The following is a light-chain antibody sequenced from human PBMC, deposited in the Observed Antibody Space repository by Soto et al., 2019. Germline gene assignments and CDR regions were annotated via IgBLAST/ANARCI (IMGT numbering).Light chain of an antibody. CDR2: GNT. CDR1: SSNIGADYD. J-gene: IGLJ1*01. Sequence: QSALTQPPSMSGAPGQRVTISCTGSSSNIGADYDVHWYQHLPGRAPKLLIYGNTNRPSGVPDRFSGSRSGTSASLAITGLQAEDEADYYCQSYDNTMSGYVFGTGTKVTVL. CDR3: QSYDNTMSGYV. V-gene: IGLV1-40*01.